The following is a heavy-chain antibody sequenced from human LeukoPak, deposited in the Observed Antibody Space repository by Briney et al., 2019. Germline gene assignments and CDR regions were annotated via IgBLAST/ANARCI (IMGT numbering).Heavy chain of an antibody. CDR2: IYYSGST. Sequence: PSETLSLTCTVSGGSISSSSYYWSWIRQPPGKGLEWIGYIYYSGSTNYNPSLKSRVTISVDTSKNQFSLKLSSVTAADTAVYYCARVGLHLYYYYMDVWGKGTTVTISS. CDR3: ARVGLHLYYYYMDV. J-gene: IGHJ6*03. CDR1: GGSISSSSYY. V-gene: IGHV4-61*01. D-gene: IGHD4-11*01.